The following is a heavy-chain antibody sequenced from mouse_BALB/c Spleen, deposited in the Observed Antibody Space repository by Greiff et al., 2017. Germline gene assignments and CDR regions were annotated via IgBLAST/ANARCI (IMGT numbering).Heavy chain of an antibody. CDR2: ISYSGST. CDR1: GYSITSDYA. V-gene: IGHV3-2*02. Sequence: EVKLQESGPGLVKPSQSLSLTCTVTGYSITSDYAWNWIRQFPGNKLEWMGYISYSGSTSYNPSLKSRISITRDTSKNQFFLQLNSVTTEDTATYYCANLRRFAYWGQGTLVTVSA. J-gene: IGHJ3*01. CDR3: ANLRRFAY.